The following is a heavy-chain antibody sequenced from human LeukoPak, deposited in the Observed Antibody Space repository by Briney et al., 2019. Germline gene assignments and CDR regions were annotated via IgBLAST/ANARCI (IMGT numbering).Heavy chain of an antibody. Sequence: GGSLRLSCAASGFTVSSNYMSWVRQAPGKGLEWVSVIYSGGSTYYADSVKGRFTISRDNSKNTLYLQMSSLRAEDTAVYYCARPGKYYYDSSGYPYYYGMDVWGQGTTVTVSS. CDR3: ARPGKYYYDSSGYPYYYGMDV. J-gene: IGHJ6*02. CDR2: IYSGGST. CDR1: GFTVSSNY. V-gene: IGHV3-66*04. D-gene: IGHD3-22*01.